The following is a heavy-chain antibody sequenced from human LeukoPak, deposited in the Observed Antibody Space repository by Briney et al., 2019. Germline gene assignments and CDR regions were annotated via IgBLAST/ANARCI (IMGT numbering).Heavy chain of an antibody. V-gene: IGHV3-48*03. Sequence: PGGSLRLSCAASGFTFSSYEMNWVRQAPGKGLEWVSYISSSGSTIYYADSVKGRFTISRDNAKNSLYLQMNSLRAEDTAVYYCARQPDDDAIDYWGQGTLVTVSS. D-gene: IGHD3-16*01. CDR3: ARQPDDDAIDY. CDR1: GFTFSSYE. CDR2: ISSSGSTI. J-gene: IGHJ4*02.